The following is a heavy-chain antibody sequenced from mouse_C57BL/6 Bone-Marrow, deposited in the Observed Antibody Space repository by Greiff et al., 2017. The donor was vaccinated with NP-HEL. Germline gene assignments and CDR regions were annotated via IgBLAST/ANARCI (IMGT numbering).Heavy chain of an antibody. J-gene: IGHJ2*01. Sequence: QVQLQQPGAELVRPGSSVKLSCKASGYTFTSYWMHWVKQRPIQGLEWIGNIDPSDSETHYNQKIKDKATLTVDKSSSTAYMQLSSLTSEDSAVYYCARNRRKTGAFDYWGQGTTLTVSS. CDR1: GYTFTSYW. D-gene: IGHD4-1*01. CDR2: IDPSDSET. CDR3: ARNRRKTGAFDY. V-gene: IGHV1-52*01.